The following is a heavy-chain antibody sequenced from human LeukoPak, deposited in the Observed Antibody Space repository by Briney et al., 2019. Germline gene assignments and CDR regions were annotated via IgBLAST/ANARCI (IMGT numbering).Heavy chain of an antibody. CDR3: TRDFSSKHWFDT. CDR1: GGSITTYS. Sequence: SETLSLTCTVSGGSITTYSWSWIRQPAGRGLEWIGRFYSSGRTDYNPSLQSRVTMSVDTSKNQVSLRLSSVTAADTAIYYCTRDFSSKHWFDTWGQGTLVTVSS. V-gene: IGHV4-4*07. J-gene: IGHJ5*02. D-gene: IGHD2/OR15-2a*01. CDR2: FYSSGRT.